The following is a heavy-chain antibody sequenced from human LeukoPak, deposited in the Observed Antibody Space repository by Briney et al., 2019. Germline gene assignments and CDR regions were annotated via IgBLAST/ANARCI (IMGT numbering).Heavy chain of an antibody. CDR2: ISSSSTYI. CDR3: ARDYSLNY. Sequence: GGSLRLSCAASGFTFSSYSMNWVRQAPGKGLEWVSFISSSSTYIYYADSVRGRFTISRDNAKNSLYLQMNSLRVEDTAVYYCARDYSLNYWGQGTLVTVSS. V-gene: IGHV3-21*01. J-gene: IGHJ4*02. D-gene: IGHD2-21*01. CDR1: GFTFSSYS.